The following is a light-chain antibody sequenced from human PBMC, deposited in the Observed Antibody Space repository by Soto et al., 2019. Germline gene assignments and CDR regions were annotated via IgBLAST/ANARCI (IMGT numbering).Light chain of an antibody. Sequence: EIVLTQSPGTLSLSPGERATLSCRASQSVSSSYLAWYQQKPGQAPRLLIYGASSRATGIPDRFSCSGSGTDFTLTISRLEPEDFAVYYCQQYGSSPVRTFGQGTKVEIK. CDR2: GAS. CDR3: QQYGSSPVRT. V-gene: IGKV3-20*01. J-gene: IGKJ1*01. CDR1: QSVSSSY.